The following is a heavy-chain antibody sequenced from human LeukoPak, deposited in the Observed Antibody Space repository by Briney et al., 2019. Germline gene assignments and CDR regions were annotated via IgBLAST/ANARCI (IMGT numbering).Heavy chain of an antibody. Sequence: SETLSLTCTVSGGSISSSSYYWGWIRQPPGKGLEWIGSIYYSGSTYYNPSLKSRFTISVDTSKNQFSLKLSSVTAADTAVYYCARLYAKNIVVVVAAAFDYWGQGTLVTVSS. D-gene: IGHD2-15*01. CDR3: ARLYAKNIVVVVAAAFDY. CDR2: IYYSGST. CDR1: GGSISSSSYY. V-gene: IGHV4-39*01. J-gene: IGHJ4*02.